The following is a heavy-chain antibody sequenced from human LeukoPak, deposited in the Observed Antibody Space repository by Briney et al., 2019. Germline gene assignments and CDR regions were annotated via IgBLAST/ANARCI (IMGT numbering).Heavy chain of an antibody. D-gene: IGHD1-26*01. J-gene: IGHJ4*02. V-gene: IGHV3-21*06. CDR2: ISSSSSYI. Sequence: GGSLRLSCAASGFTFSSYSMNWVRQAPGKGLEWVSSISSSSSYIYYADSVQGRFTISRDNAKNSLYLQMGSLRVEDTAVYYCARALWELRSSAYFDYWGQGTLVTVSS. CDR3: ARALWELRSSAYFDY. CDR1: GFTFSSYS.